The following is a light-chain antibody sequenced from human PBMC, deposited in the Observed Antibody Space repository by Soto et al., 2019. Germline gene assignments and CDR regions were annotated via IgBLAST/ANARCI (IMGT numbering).Light chain of an antibody. J-gene: IGKJ1*01. CDR3: QHYNDYSWT. V-gene: IGKV1-5*03. Sequence: DIHMTQSPSTLSASVGDRVTITCRASQSISIWLAWYQQKPGRAPNLLIYGTSRLESGVPSRLSGSGSGTEVTLTISSLQPDDVATYYCQHYNDYSWTFGQRTKVEIK. CDR2: GTS. CDR1: QSISIW.